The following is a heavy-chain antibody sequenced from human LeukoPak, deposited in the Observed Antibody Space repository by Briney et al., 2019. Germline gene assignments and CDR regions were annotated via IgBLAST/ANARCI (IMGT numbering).Heavy chain of an antibody. D-gene: IGHD3-3*01. V-gene: IGHV4-59*08. CDR3: ARHSPRFLEYLDY. Sequence: SETLSLTCTVSGGSISSDYWSWIRQSPGKGLEWIGYCHYSGSTNSNPSLNGRVTFSVDRPRNQFSLKLTSVTAADTAVHYCARHSPRFLEYLDYWGQGTLVAVSS. J-gene: IGHJ4*02. CDR2: CHYSGST. CDR1: GGSISSDY.